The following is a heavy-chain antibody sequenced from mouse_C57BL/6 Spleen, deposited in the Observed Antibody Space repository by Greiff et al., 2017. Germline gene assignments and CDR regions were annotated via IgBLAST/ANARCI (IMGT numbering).Heavy chain of an antibody. J-gene: IGHJ3*01. CDR1: GYTFTSYW. Sequence: QVQLQQSGTELVKPGASVKLSCKASGYTFTSYWMHWVKQRPGQGLEWIGNINPSNGGTNYNEKFKSKATLTVDKSSSTAYMQLSSLTSEDSAVYYWARVYYDYDEGVSWFAYWGQGTLVTVSA. CDR2: INPSNGGT. D-gene: IGHD2-4*01. CDR3: ARVYYDYDEGVSWFAY. V-gene: IGHV1-53*01.